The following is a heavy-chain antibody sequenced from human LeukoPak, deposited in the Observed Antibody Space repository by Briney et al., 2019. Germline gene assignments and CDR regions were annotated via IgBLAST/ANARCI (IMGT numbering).Heavy chain of an antibody. CDR1: GYTFTSHY. CDR2: INPSGGST. J-gene: IGHJ4*02. CDR3: ASVGGVRAAWGGSDY. V-gene: IGHV1-46*01. D-gene: IGHD3-16*01. Sequence: ASVKVSCKASGYTFTSHYMNWVRQAPGQGLEWMGIINPSGGSTSYAQKFQGRVTMTRDTSTSTAYMELSSLRSEDTSVYDCASVGGVRAAWGGSDYWGQGTLVIVSS.